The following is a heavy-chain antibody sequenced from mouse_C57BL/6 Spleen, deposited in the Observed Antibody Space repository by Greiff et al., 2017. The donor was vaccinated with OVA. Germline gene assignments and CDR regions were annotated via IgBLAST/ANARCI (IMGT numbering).Heavy chain of an antibody. CDR3: ARSPQYYYAMDY. D-gene: IGHD5-1-1*01. V-gene: IGHV1-76*01. J-gene: IGHJ4*01. CDR1: GYTFTDYY. Sequence: VQLQQSGAELVRPGASVKLSCKASGYTFTDYYINWVKQRPGQGLEWIARIYPGSGNTYYNEKFKGKATLTAEKSSSTAYMQLSSLTSEDSAVYFCARSPQYYYAMDYWGQGTSVTVSS. CDR2: IYPGSGNT.